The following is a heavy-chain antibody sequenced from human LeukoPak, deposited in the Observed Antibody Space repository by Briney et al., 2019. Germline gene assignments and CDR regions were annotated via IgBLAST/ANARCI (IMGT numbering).Heavy chain of an antibody. CDR3: ARGGVTIFGVVTTIDY. J-gene: IGHJ4*02. CDR2: ISAYNGNT. CDR1: GYTFTSYG. V-gene: IGHV1-18*01. Sequence: ASVKVSCKASGYTFTSYGLSWVRQAPGQGLEWMGWISAYNGNTNYAQKLQGRVTMTTDTSTSTAYMELRSLRSDDTAVYYCARGGVTIFGVVTTIDYWGQGTLVTVSS. D-gene: IGHD3-3*01.